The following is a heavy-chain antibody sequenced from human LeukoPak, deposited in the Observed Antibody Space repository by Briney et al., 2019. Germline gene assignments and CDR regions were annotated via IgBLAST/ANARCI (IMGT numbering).Heavy chain of an antibody. CDR3: ARAGLYLDYFDY. V-gene: IGHV1-2*02. CDR1: GYTFTGYY. D-gene: IGHD5/OR15-5a*01. J-gene: IGHJ4*02. CDR2: INPNSGGT. Sequence: ASVTVSCKASGYTFTGYYMHWVRQAPGQGLEWMGWINPNSGGTNYAQKFQGRVTMTRDTSISTAYMELSRLRSDDTAVYYCARAGLYLDYFDYWGQGTLVTVSS.